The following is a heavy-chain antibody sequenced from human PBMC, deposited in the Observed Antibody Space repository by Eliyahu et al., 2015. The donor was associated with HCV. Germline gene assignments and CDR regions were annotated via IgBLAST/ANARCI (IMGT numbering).Heavy chain of an antibody. CDR1: GAXFQSYW. CDR3: ARGADF. J-gene: IGHJ4*02. V-gene: IGHV3-74*01. CDR2: INPDGSMI. Sequence: VQLVESGGDLVPPGGSXRLXXXPSGAXFQSYWIHWFRQGPGQGLLWVARINPDGSMIDYADSVKGRFTISRDDARRVVLLQMDSLRVEDTAVYYCARGADFGGQGTRVTVSP.